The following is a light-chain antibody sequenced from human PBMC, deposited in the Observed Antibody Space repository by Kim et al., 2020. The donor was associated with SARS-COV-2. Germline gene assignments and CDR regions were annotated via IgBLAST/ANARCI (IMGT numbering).Light chain of an antibody. CDR2: EVT. V-gene: IGLV2-11*01. CDR1: SSDVGGHKA. Sequence: QSALTQPRSVSGSHGQSVTITCTGTSSDVGGHKAVSWYQQRPDKAPKLLIYEVTERPSGVPDRFSASKSGKTASLTISVLQAEDVADYICCSYAGSNTSPDLVFRGGTQLTVL. J-gene: IGLJ3*02. CDR3: CSYAGSNTSPDLV.